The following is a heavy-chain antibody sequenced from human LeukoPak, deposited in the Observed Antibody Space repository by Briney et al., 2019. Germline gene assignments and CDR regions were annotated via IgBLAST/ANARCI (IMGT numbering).Heavy chain of an antibody. D-gene: IGHD4-17*01. CDR2: ISYDGSNK. CDR3: ARDPSTVTLGIPYYYGMDV. J-gene: IGHJ6*02. Sequence: GGSLRLSCAASGFAFSSYAMHWVRQAPGKGLEWVAVISYDGSNKYYADSVKGRFTISRDNSKNTLYLQMNSLRAEDTAVYYCARDPSTVTLGIPYYYGMDVWGQGTTVTVSS. V-gene: IGHV3-30-3*01. CDR1: GFAFSSYA.